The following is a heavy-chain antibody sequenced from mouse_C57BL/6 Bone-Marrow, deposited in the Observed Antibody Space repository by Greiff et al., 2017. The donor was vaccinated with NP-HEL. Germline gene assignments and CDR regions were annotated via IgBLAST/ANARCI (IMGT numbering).Heavy chain of an antibody. D-gene: IGHD1-1*01. J-gene: IGHJ3*01. Sequence: VQVVESGAELARPGASVKLSCKASGYTFTSYGISWVKQRTGQGLEWIGEIYPRSGNTYYNEKFKGKATLTADKSSSTAYMELRSLTSEDSAVYFCARWYYGSSLWFAYWGQGTLVTVSA. CDR1: GYTFTSYG. CDR2: IYPRSGNT. CDR3: ARWYYGSSLWFAY. V-gene: IGHV1-81*01.